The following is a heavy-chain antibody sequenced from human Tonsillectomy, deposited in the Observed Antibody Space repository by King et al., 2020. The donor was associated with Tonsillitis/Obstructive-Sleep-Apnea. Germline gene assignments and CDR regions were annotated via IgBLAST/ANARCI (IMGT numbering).Heavy chain of an antibody. V-gene: IGHV5-51*01. CDR3: ARQQLPQTPFEL. CDR2: IYPGDSDT. D-gene: IGHD1-1*01. J-gene: IGHJ2*01. CDR1: GYSFTNYW. Sequence: VQLVESGAEVKKPGESLRISCEGSGYSFTNYWISWVRQTPGKGLEWMGIIYPGDSDTRYSPSFQGQVTISVDKSISTAYLQWTSLKASDTATYYCARQQLPQTPFELWGRGTLVTVSS.